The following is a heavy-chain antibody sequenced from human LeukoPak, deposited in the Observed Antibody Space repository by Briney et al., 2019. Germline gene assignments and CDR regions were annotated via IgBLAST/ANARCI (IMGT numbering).Heavy chain of an antibody. D-gene: IGHD3-22*01. Sequence: SETLSLTCTVSGGSISSYYWSWIRQPPGKGLEWIGYIYYSGSTNYNPSLKSRVTISVDTSKNQFSLKLSSVTAADTAVYYCARTEGYYDSSGYYGPWYYYYMDVWGKGTTVTVSS. CDR3: ARTEGYYDSSGYYGPWYYYYMDV. CDR2: IYYSGST. V-gene: IGHV4-59*01. CDR1: GGSISSYY. J-gene: IGHJ6*03.